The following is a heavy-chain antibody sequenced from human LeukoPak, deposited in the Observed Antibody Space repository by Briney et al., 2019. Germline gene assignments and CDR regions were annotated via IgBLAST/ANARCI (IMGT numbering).Heavy chain of an antibody. CDR2: IWYDGSNK. D-gene: IGHD6-19*01. V-gene: IGHV3-30*02. Sequence: GGSLRLSCAASGFTFSSYGMHWVRQAPGKGLEWVAFIWYDGSNKYYADSVKGRFTISRDNSKNTLYMQMNSLRAEDTAVCYCAKDRYNSGWYPDTFYIWGQGTMVTVSS. CDR1: GFTFSSYG. J-gene: IGHJ3*02. CDR3: AKDRYNSGWYPDTFYI.